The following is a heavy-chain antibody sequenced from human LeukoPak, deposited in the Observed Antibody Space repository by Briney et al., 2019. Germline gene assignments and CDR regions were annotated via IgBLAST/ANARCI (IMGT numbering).Heavy chain of an antibody. CDR2: ISSSSSYI. D-gene: IGHD3-22*01. CDR1: GYTFSSYS. V-gene: IGHV3-21*01. Sequence: PGGSLRLSCAASGYTFSSYSMNWVRQAPGKGLEWVSSISSSSSYIYYADSVKGRFTISRDNAKNSLYLQMNSLRAEDTAVYYCARDYYDSSGYRMEVDYWGQGTLVTVS. J-gene: IGHJ4*02. CDR3: ARDYYDSSGYRMEVDY.